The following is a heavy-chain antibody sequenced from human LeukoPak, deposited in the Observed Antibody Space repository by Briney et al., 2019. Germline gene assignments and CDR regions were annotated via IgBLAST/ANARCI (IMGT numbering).Heavy chain of an antibody. CDR2: ITGSGAST. CDR1: GFTFRSYE. Sequence: GGSLRLSCAASGFTFRSYEMNWVRQAPGKGLEWVSGITGSGASTYYADSVKGRFTISRDNSKNTLFLQMNSLRAEDTAVYYCAKRFYYDSSGYGCFDYWGQGTLVTVSS. V-gene: IGHV3-23*01. J-gene: IGHJ4*02. D-gene: IGHD3-22*01. CDR3: AKRFYYDSSGYGCFDY.